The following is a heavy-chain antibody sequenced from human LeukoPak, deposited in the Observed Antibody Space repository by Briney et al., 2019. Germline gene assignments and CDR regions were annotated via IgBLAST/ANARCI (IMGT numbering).Heavy chain of an antibody. V-gene: IGHV1-46*01. D-gene: IGHD4-11*01. CDR1: GYTFTSYY. CDR3: ARETVTDNWFDP. J-gene: IGHJ5*02. Sequence: AASVKVSCKASGYTFTSYYMHWVRQAPGQGLEWMGIINPSGGSTSYAQKFQGRVTMTRDMSTSTAYMELSSLRSEDTAVYYCARETVTDNWFDPWGQGTLVTVSS. CDR2: INPSGGST.